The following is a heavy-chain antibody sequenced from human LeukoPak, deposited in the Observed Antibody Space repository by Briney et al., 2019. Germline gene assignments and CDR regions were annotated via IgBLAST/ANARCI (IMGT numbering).Heavy chain of an antibody. CDR3: AKANWVSNADAVF. CDR1: GFTFSSYN. J-gene: IGHJ4*02. Sequence: GGSLRLSCAASGFTFSSYNMNWVRQAPGKGLEGVSYISTSGSGIYYADSVKGRFTIARDNAGNSLYLQMNSLRAEDTAVYYCAKANWVSNADAVFWGQGALVTVSS. D-gene: IGHD7-27*01. CDR2: ISTSGSGI. V-gene: IGHV3-48*04.